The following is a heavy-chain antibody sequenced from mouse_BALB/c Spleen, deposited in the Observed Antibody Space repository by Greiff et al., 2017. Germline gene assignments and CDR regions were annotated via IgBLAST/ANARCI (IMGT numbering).Heavy chain of an antibody. CDR2: ISSGGSYT. D-gene: IGHD1-1*02. J-gene: IGHJ2*01. V-gene: IGHV5-6-4*01. CDR3: TRDRGNYVDY. Sequence: EVQLVESGGGLVKPGGSLKLSCAASGFTFSSYTMSWVRQTPEKRLEWVATISSGGSYTYYPDSVKGRFTISRDNAKNTLYLQMSSLKSEDTAMYYCTRDRGNYVDYWGQGTTLTVSS. CDR1: GFTFSSYT.